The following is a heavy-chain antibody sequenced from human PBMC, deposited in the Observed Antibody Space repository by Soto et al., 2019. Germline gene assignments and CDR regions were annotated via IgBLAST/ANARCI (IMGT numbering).Heavy chain of an antibody. CDR1: GFTFSSYG. J-gene: IGHJ4*02. Sequence: EGSLRLSCAASGFTFSSYGMHWVRQAPGKGLEWVAVISYDGSNKYYADSVKGRFTISRDNSKNTLYLQMNSLRAEDTAVYYCAKDQSRGYSYGYWYFDYWGQGTLVTVSS. CDR2: ISYDGSNK. CDR3: AKDQSRGYSYGYWYFDY. V-gene: IGHV3-30*18. D-gene: IGHD5-18*01.